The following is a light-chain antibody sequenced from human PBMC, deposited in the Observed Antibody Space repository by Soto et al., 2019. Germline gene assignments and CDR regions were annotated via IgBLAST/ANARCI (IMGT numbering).Light chain of an antibody. V-gene: IGKV3-15*01. CDR3: QQYNNWPRT. J-gene: IGKJ1*01. CDR1: QSVSGN. Sequence: EIVMTQSPGTLSVSPGERATLSCRARQSVSGNLAWYQQKPGQAPRLLIYGPSTRATGIPARFSGSGSGTEFTLTISSLQSEDFAVYYCQQYNNWPRTFGQGTKVEVK. CDR2: GPS.